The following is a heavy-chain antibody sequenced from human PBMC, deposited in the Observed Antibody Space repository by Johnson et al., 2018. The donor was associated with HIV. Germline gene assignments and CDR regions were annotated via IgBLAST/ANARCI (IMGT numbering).Heavy chain of an antibody. D-gene: IGHD6-13*01. V-gene: IGHV3-7*05. J-gene: IGHJ3*02. Sequence: MLLVESGGGLVQPGGSLRLSCAASGFTFSSYWMSWVRQAPGKGLEWVANIKQDGSEKYYVDSVKGRFTISRDNAKNSRYLQMNSLRAEDTAVYYCARESLPGYSSSNDAFDIWGQGTMVTVSS. CDR1: GFTFSSYW. CDR2: IKQDGSEK. CDR3: ARESLPGYSSSNDAFDI.